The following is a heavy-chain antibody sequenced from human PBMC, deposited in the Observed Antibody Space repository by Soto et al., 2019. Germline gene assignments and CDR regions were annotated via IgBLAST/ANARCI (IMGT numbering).Heavy chain of an antibody. CDR1: GFTVSSHY. CDR2: IYSGGST. D-gene: IGHD4-17*01. Sequence: GGFLRVSYAASGFTVSSHYMSWVRQAPGKGLEWVSVIYSGGSTYYADSVKGRFTISRDNSKNTLYLQMNSLRAEDTAVYYCARGAYGDYEHYFDYWRQGTLVTVSS. V-gene: IGHV3-66*01. CDR3: ARGAYGDYEHYFDY. J-gene: IGHJ4*02.